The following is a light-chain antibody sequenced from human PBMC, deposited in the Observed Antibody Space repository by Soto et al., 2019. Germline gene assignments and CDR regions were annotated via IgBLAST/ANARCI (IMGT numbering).Light chain of an antibody. J-gene: IGKJ4*01. CDR1: QGISSY. Sequence: DIQLTQSPSFLSASVGDRVTITCRASQGISSYLAWYQQKPGKAPKLLIYAASTLQSGVPSRFSGSGSGTEFTLTISSLQPEDSATYYCQQLNSYPFFGGGTKVDIK. CDR3: QQLNSYPF. V-gene: IGKV1-9*01. CDR2: AAS.